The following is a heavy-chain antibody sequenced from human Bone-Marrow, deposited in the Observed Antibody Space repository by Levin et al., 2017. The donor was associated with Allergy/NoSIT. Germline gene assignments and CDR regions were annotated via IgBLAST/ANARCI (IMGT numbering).Heavy chain of an antibody. V-gene: IGHV4-59*01. CDR1: GGSISSYY. CDR2: IYYSGST. J-gene: IGHJ6*03. Sequence: SCTVSGGSISSYYWSWIRQPPGKGLEWIGYIYYSGSTNYNPSLKSRVTISVDTSKNQFSLKLSSVTAADTAVYYCARGTTVTNYYYYYYMDVWGKGTTVTVSS. D-gene: IGHD4-17*01. CDR3: ARGTTVTNYYYYYYMDV.